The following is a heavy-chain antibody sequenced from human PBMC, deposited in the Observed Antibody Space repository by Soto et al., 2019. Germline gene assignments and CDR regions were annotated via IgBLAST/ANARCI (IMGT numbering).Heavy chain of an antibody. D-gene: IGHD7-27*01. J-gene: IGHJ4*02. Sequence: QVQLQESGPGLVKPSETLSLTCSVSGGSISNHYWSWIRQPPGKRLELIGDIYYNVTTNYNPARPSRVTMSVDTSRNQISLKLTTVTAADTAVYYCTRANWYSEYWGQGTLGTVSS. CDR2: IYYNVTT. CDR1: GGSISNHY. V-gene: IGHV4-59*11. CDR3: TRANWYSEY.